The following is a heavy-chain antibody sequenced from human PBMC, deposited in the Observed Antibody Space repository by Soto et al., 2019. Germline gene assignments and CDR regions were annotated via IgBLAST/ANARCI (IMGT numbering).Heavy chain of an antibody. CDR3: AKDERREIQLTYLTYGLDV. V-gene: IGHV3-30*18. CDR1: AFAFRSYG. CDR2: IAYDGSAE. J-gene: IGHJ6*02. Sequence: ESGGGVVQPGKSLRLSCAGSAFAFRSYGIHWVRQAPGKGLEWVAAIAYDGSAEYYTDSVKGRVTISRDNSKNMVFLQMNSLRAEDTAVYYCAKDERREIQLTYLTYGLDVWGQGTTVTVSS.